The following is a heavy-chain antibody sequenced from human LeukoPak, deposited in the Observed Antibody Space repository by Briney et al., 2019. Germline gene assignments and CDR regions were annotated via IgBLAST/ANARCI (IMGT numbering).Heavy chain of an antibody. CDR2: IIPIFGTA. CDR3: ASAYCSSTSCLNYYYYYMDV. D-gene: IGHD2-2*01. Sequence: ASVKVSCKASGGTFSSYAISWVRQAPGQGLEWMGGIIPIFGTANYAQKFQSRVTITADESTSTAYMELSSLRSEDTAVYYCASAYCSSTSCLNYYYYYMDVWGKGTTVTVSS. V-gene: IGHV1-69*13. J-gene: IGHJ6*03. CDR1: GGTFSSYA.